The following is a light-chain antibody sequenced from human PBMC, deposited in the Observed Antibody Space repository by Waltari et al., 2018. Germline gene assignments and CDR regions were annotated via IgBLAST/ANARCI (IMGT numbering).Light chain of an antibody. Sequence: EIVLTQSPGTLSLSQGERATLSCRASQSVSSSYLAWYQQKPDQAPRLLIYGASSRATGIPDRFSGSGSGTDFTLTISRLEPEDFAMYYCQQYGSSPGTFGQGTKLEIK. CDR3: QQYGSSPGT. J-gene: IGKJ2*01. V-gene: IGKV3-20*01. CDR1: QSVSSSY. CDR2: GAS.